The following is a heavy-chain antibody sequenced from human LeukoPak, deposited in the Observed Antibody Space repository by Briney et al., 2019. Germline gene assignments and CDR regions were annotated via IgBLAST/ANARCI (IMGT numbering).Heavy chain of an antibody. J-gene: IGHJ4*02. CDR3: AREEMATSKFDH. D-gene: IGHD5-24*01. V-gene: IGHV3-23*01. CDR1: GFTFSSYA. Sequence: PGGSLRLSCAASGFTFSSYAMSWVRQAPGKGLEWVSAISGSGGSTYYADSVKGRFTISRDNSKNTLYLQMNSLRVEDTAVYYCAREEMATSKFDHWGQGTLVTVSS. CDR2: ISGSGGST.